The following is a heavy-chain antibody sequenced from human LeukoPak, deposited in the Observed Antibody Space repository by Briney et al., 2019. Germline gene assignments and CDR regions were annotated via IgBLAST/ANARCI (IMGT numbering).Heavy chain of an antibody. J-gene: IGHJ4*02. CDR2: ISFEGSHQ. Sequence: SGGSLRLSCAASGFPFSSYAMHWVRQAPGKGLEWVTLISFEGSHQYYADSVRGRFTISRDNSKSTLCLQMNSLRAEDTAVYYCAKQLGYCSDGSCYFPYWGQGTLVTVSS. CDR1: GFPFSSYA. D-gene: IGHD2-15*01. V-gene: IGHV3-30*04. CDR3: AKQLGYCSDGSCYFPY.